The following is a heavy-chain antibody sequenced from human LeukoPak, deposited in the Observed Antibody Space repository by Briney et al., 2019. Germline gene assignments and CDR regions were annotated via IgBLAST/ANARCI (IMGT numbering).Heavy chain of an antibody. CDR1: GGTFSSYA. D-gene: IGHD3-22*01. V-gene: IGHV1-69*06. Sequence: SVKVSCKASGGTFSSYAISWVRQAPVQGLEWRGRIIPIFGTANYAQKFQGRVTITADKSTSTAYMELSSLRSEDTAVYYCAHGSPYYYDSSGYPVSSCDYWGQGTLVTVSS. CDR3: AHGSPYYYDSSGYPVSSCDY. J-gene: IGHJ4*02. CDR2: IIPIFGTA.